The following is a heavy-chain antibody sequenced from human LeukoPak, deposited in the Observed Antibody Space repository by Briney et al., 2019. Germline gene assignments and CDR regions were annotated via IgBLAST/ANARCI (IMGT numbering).Heavy chain of an antibody. J-gene: IGHJ4*02. CDR1: GFTFSSYG. Sequence: GGSLRLSCAASGFTFSSYGMHWVRQAPGKGLEGVAVISYDGSNKYYADSVKGRFTISRDNSKNTLYLQMNSLRAEDTAVYYCAKDMVHYYDSSGYDTLAEYWGQGTLVTVSS. CDR3: AKDMVHYYDSSGYDTLAEY. V-gene: IGHV3-30*18. CDR2: ISYDGSNK. D-gene: IGHD3-22*01.